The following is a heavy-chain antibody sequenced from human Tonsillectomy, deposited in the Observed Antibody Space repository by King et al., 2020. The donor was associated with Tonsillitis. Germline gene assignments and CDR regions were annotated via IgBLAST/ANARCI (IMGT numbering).Heavy chain of an antibody. D-gene: IGHD1-7*01. V-gene: IGHV3-9*01. CDR3: AKVAWNYGYFQH. CDR2: ISWNSGRI. J-gene: IGHJ1*01. CDR1: GFTFVDYA. Sequence: VQLVESGGGLVQPGRSLRLSCAASGFTFVDYAMHWVRQAPGKGLEWVSGISWNSGRIGYADSVEGRFTISRDNSKNSLYLQMNSLKTEDTALYYCAKVAWNYGYFQHWGQGTLVTVSS.